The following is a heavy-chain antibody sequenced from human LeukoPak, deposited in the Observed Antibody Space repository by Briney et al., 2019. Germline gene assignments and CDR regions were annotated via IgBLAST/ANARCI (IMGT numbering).Heavy chain of an antibody. D-gene: IGHD3-10*01. CDR3: ASTNYYGSGSYGS. CDR2: IYYSVTT. CDR1: VDSLSSNNW. Sequence: SETLSLTCAVSVDSLSSNNWWSWVRQSPGKGLEWIGEIYYSVTTNYNPSFKSRVTVSMDSSKNQFSLKLTSMTAADTAVYYCASTNYYGSGSYGSWGQGTLVTVSS. V-gene: IGHV4-4*02. J-gene: IGHJ4*02.